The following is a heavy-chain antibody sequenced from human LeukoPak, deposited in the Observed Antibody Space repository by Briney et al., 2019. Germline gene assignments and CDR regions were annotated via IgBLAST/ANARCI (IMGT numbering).Heavy chain of an antibody. Sequence: EGSVKVSCKASVYTFTGYYMHWVRQAPGQGLEWMGWINPNSGGTDYPQKFQGRVTMTRDTSISTAYMELSRLRSDDTAVYYCAGGNYYDSTAPAYWGQGTLVTASS. CDR1: VYTFTGYY. V-gene: IGHV1-2*02. D-gene: IGHD3-22*01. CDR2: INPNSGGT. CDR3: AGGNYYDSTAPAY. J-gene: IGHJ4*02.